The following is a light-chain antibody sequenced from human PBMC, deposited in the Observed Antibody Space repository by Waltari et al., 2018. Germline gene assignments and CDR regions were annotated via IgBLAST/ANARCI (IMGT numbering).Light chain of an antibody. CDR3: ASWDDSLNGRWV. Sequence: QSELTQPPSASGPPGQKVTISCSGRYPNVGNNVVNWYQQFPGTAPKLLIYRSDQRPSGVPDRFSGSKSGTSASLAIIGLRSDDEADYYCASWDDSLNGRWVFGGGTKLTVL. V-gene: IGLV1-44*01. J-gene: IGLJ2*01. CDR2: RSD. CDR1: YPNVGNNV.